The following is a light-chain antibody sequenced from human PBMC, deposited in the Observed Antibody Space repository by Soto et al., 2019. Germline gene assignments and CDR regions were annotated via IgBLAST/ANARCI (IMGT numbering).Light chain of an antibody. J-gene: IGLJ1*01. CDR1: SSDVGGYNY. CDR3: MSYAGMYTYV. V-gene: IGLV2-8*01. Sequence: QSALTQPPSASGSPGQSVTISCTGTSSDVGGYNYLSWYQHRPGKAPQLIIYEVTKRPSGVPNRFFGSKSGNTASLTFSGLQAEDEADYFCMSYAGMYTYVFGTGTKLTVL. CDR2: EVT.